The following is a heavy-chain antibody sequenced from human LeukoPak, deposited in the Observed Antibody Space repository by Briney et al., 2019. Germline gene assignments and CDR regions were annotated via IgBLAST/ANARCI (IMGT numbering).Heavy chain of an antibody. Sequence: GGSLRLSCAASGFTFSSYWMHWVRQAPGKGLVWVSRINSDGSSTSYADSVKGRFTISRDSAKNTLYLQMNSLRAEDTAVYYCARDPGYGSGSHPFDYWGQGTLVTVSS. CDR3: ARDPGYGSGSHPFDY. V-gene: IGHV3-74*01. D-gene: IGHD3-10*01. CDR2: INSDGSST. J-gene: IGHJ4*02. CDR1: GFTFSSYW.